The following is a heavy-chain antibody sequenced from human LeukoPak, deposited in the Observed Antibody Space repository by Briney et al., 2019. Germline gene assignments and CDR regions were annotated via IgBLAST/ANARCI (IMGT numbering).Heavy chain of an antibody. CDR2: IYHSGST. CDR3: AREGYGDYVAWFDP. J-gene: IGHJ5*02. CDR1: GYSISSGYY. Sequence: TSETLSLTCAVSGYSISSGYYWGWIRQPPGKGLEWIGSIYHSGSTYYNPSLKSRVTISVDTSKNQFSLKLSSVTAADTAVYYCAREGYGDYVAWFDPWGQGTLVTVSS. V-gene: IGHV4-38-2*02. D-gene: IGHD4-17*01.